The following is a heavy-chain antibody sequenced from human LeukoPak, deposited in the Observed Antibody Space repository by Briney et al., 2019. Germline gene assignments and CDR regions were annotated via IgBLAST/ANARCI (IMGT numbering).Heavy chain of an antibody. CDR2: IDSSGGST. J-gene: IGHJ4*02. CDR3: ARDGYYGDYERYFDY. D-gene: IGHD4-17*01. V-gene: IGHV3-23*01. CDR1: GFTLSDYA. Sequence: GGSLRLSCAASGFTLSDYAMTWVRQAPGKGLEWVSGIDSSGGSTYYADSVKGRFTISRDNVDNVVYLQMNSLGAEDTAVYYCARDGYYGDYERYFDYWGQGTLVTVSS.